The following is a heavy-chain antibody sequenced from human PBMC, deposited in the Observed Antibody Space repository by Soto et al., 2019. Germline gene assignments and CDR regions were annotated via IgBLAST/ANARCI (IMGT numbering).Heavy chain of an antibody. CDR2: ISWNSGSI. Sequence: GGSLRLSCAASGFTFDDYAMHWVRQAPGKGLEWVSGISWNSGSIGYADSVKGRFTLSRDNAKTSLYLQLHSLRAEDPPLSYYAKGMRSSTGYGCDFDYWGQGTVV. CDR1: GFTFDDYA. J-gene: IGHJ4*02. CDR3: AKGMRSSTGYGCDFDY. D-gene: IGHD5-12*01. V-gene: IGHV3-9*01.